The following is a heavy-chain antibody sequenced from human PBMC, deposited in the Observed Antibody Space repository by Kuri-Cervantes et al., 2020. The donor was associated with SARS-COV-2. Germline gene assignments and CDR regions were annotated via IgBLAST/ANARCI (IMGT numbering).Heavy chain of an antibody. Sequence: GGSLRLSCAASGFTFSSYGMHWVRQAPGKGLEWVAVISYDGSNKYYADSVKGRFTISRDNSKNTLYLQMNSLRAEDTAVYYCAKDIDIAVVPAYYYYYGMDVWGQGTTVTVSS. D-gene: IGHD2-2*01. CDR3: AKDIDIAVVPAYYYYYGMDV. V-gene: IGHV3-30*18. CDR2: ISYDGSNK. J-gene: IGHJ6*02. CDR1: GFTFSSYG.